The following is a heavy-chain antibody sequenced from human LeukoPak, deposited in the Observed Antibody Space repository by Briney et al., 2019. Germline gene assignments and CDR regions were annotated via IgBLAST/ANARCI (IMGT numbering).Heavy chain of an antibody. CDR2: ISSSGSTI. D-gene: IGHD3-10*01. J-gene: IGHJ4*02. Sequence: GGSLRLSCAASGYTFSSYEMNWVRQAPGKGLAWVSYISSSGSTIYYADSVKGRFTISRDNAKNSLYLQMNSLRAEDTAVYYCARDRNYYGSGSYSDYWGQGTLVTVSS. CDR3: ARDRNYYGSGSYSDY. CDR1: GYTFSSYE. V-gene: IGHV3-48*03.